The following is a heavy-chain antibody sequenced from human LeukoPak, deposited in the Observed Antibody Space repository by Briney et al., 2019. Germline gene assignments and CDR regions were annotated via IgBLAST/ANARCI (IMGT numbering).Heavy chain of an antibody. V-gene: IGHV5-51*01. CDR1: GYSFTSYW. CDR3: ARRPAGPQHPFDY. CDR2: IYPGDSDS. J-gene: IGHJ4*02. Sequence: GESPKISCKGSGYSFTSYWIGWVRQMPGKGLEWMGIIYPGDSDSRYSPSFQGQVTISADKSISTAYLQWSSLKASDTAMYYCARRPAGPQHPFDYWGQGTLVTVSS.